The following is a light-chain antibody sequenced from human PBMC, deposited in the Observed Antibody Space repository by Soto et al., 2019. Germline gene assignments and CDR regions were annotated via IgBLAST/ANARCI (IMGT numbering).Light chain of an antibody. CDR2: EGG. CDR3: CSFAGGSTYV. V-gene: IGLV2-23*01. Sequence: QSVLTQPASVSGSPGQSITLSCTGTSSDVGSYNLVSWYQQHPGKAPKLMISEGGKRPSGVSNRFSGFKSGNTASLTISGLQAEDEADYYCCSFAGGSTYVFGTGTKLTVL. J-gene: IGLJ1*01. CDR1: SSDVGSYNL.